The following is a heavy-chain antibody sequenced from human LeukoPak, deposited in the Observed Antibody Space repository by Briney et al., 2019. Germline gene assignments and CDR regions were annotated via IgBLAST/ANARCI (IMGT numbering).Heavy chain of an antibody. CDR2: INTSGST. CDR1: GGSISSGSYY. Sequence: SETLSLTCTVSGGSISSGSYYWSWIRQPAGKGLEWIGRINTSGSTNYNPSLKSRVTISVDTSKNQFSLKLTSVTAADTAVYYCVSAKFLVRGVSWFDPWDQGTLVTVSS. D-gene: IGHD3-10*01. CDR3: VSAKFLVRGVSWFDP. V-gene: IGHV4-61*02. J-gene: IGHJ5*02.